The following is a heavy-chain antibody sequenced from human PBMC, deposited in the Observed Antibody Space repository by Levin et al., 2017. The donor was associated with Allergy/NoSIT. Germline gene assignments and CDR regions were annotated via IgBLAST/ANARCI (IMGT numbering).Heavy chain of an antibody. J-gene: IGHJ5*01. CDR3: AIEHDYGDYTNCFES. D-gene: IGHD4-17*01. CDR2: IKSKTDGGTI. CDR1: GFSFRNAW. Sequence: GGSLRLSCAASGFSFRNAWMNWVRLTPGKGLEWVGRIKSKTDGGTIEYAAPVKDRFIISRDDSKDTLFLQMNSLKSEDTAVYYCAIEHDYGDYTNCFESWGQGTLVTVSS. V-gene: IGHV3-15*07.